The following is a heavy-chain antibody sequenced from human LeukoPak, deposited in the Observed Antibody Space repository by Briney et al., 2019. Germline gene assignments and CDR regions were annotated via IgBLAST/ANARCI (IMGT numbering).Heavy chain of an antibody. CDR3: ARDNYGDYSYNWFDP. V-gene: IGHV1-69*13. CDR1: GGTFSSYA. J-gene: IGHJ5*02. Sequence: ASVKVSCKASGGTFSSYATSWVRQAPGQGLEWMGGIIPIFGTANYAQKFQGRATITADESTSTAYMELSSLRSEDTAVYYCARDNYGDYSYNWFDPWGQGTLVTVSS. CDR2: IIPIFGTA. D-gene: IGHD4-17*01.